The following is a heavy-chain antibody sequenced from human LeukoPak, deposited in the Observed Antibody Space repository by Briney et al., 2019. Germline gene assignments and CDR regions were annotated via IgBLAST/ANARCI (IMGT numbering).Heavy chain of an antibody. CDR1: GFTFSSYG. J-gene: IGHJ6*03. D-gene: IGHD6-19*01. V-gene: IGHV3-23*01. CDR3: ATEGSSGWYPGSFHYYYMDV. Sequence: GGSLRLSCAASGFTFSSYGMSWVRQAPGKGLEWVSAISGSGGSTYYADSVKGRFTISRDNSKNTLYLQMNSLRAEDTAVYYCATEGSSGWYPGSFHYYYMDVWGKGTTVTISS. CDR2: ISGSGGST.